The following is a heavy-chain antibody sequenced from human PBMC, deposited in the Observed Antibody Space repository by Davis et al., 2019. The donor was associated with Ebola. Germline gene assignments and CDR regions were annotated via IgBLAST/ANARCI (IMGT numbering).Heavy chain of an antibody. V-gene: IGHV3-48*02. CDR1: GFTLSSYN. J-gene: IGHJ3*02. CDR2: INNSGRTL. Sequence: PGGSLRLSCAASGFTLSSYNMNWVRQFPGKGLEWVSCINNSGRTLYYADSVKGRFTISRDSAKNSLYLQMNSLRDEETAVYYCVRDPRAGQKDAFDIWGQGTMVIVSS. CDR3: VRDPRAGQKDAFDI.